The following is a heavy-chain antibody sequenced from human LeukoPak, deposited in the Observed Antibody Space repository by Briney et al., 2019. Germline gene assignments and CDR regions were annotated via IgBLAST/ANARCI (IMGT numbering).Heavy chain of an antibody. D-gene: IGHD3-22*01. J-gene: IGHJ4*02. V-gene: IGHV4-59*12. CDR2: IYYSGST. CDR3: ARGLYDSSGYYVCDY. Sequence: SETLSLTCTVSGGSISSYYWSWIRQPPGKGLEWIGYIYYSGSTNYNPSLKSRVTISVDTSKNQFSLKLSSVTAADTAVYYCARGLYDSSGYYVCDYWGQGTLVTVSS. CDR1: GGSISSYY.